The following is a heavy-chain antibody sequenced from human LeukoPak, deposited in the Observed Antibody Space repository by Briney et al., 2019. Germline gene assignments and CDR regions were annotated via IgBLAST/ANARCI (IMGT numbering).Heavy chain of an antibody. D-gene: IGHD2-2*01. V-gene: IGHV3-53*01. CDR1: GFTVSSNY. Sequence: GGSLRLSCAASGFTVSSNYMSWVRQAPGKGLEWVSVIYSGGSTYYADSVKGRFTISRDNSKNTLYLQMNSLRAEDTAVYYCFGSILNQLLWTVGDYWGQGTLVTVSS. J-gene: IGHJ4*02. CDR2: IYSGGST. CDR3: FGSILNQLLWTVGDY.